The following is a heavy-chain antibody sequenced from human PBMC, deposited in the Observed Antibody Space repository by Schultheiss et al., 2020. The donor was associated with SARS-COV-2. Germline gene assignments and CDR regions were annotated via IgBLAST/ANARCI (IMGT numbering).Heavy chain of an antibody. Sequence: SETLSLTCAVYGGSFSDYYWSWIRQPPGKGLEWIGSIYHSGSTYYNPSLKSRITISVDTSKKQFFLKLDSVTAADTAVYYCARHEGSWSSWNEGKYFQHWGQGTLVTVSS. CDR3: ARHEGSWSSWNEGKYFQH. J-gene: IGHJ1*01. V-gene: IGHV4-34*01. CDR1: GGSFSDYY. D-gene: IGHD1-1*01. CDR2: IYHSGST.